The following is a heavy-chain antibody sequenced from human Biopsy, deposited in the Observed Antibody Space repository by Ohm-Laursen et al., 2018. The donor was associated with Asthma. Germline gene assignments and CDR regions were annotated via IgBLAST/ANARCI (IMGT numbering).Heavy chain of an antibody. Sequence: ESSVKVSCKASGGMFGNYAISWVRQAPGQGLEWLGGIMTIFGTTNYAQKFQGRVTITADESTSTAYMKVTSLRSEDTAIYYCARCQVGYSSGWSLLLKKIYYSGMDVWGQGTAVTVSS. CDR3: ARCQVGYSSGWSLLLKKIYYSGMDV. CDR1: GGMFGNYA. J-gene: IGHJ6*02. D-gene: IGHD6-19*01. CDR2: IMTIFGTT. V-gene: IGHV1-69*01.